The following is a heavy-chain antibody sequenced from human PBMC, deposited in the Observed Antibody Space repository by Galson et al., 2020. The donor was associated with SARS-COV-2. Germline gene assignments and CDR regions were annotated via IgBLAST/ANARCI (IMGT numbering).Heavy chain of an antibody. J-gene: IGHJ4*02. CDR2: IKNDGSQT. CDR1: GFTFKDSW. Sequence: GGSLRLSCAASGFTFKDSWMHWVRQVPGKGLVWLSRIKNDGSQTDYTDSVKGRFTTSRDNARNTLYLQMNSLRAEDTAVYYCGRDFRRDSGYESNTFDYWGQGTLVTVSS. V-gene: IGHV3-74*01. D-gene: IGHD5-12*01. CDR3: GRDFRRDSGYESNTFDY.